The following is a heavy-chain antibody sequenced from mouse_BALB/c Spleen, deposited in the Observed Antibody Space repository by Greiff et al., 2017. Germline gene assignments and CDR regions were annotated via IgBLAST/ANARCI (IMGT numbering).Heavy chain of an antibody. D-gene: IGHD3-1*01. CDR3: ARSARAWFAY. CDR2: IDPENGNT. V-gene: IGHV14-1*02. Sequence: VQLKESGAELVRPGALVKLSCKASGFNIKDYYMHWVKQRPEQGLEWIGWIDPENGNTIYDPKFPGKASITADTSSNTAYLQLSSLTSEDTAVYYCARSARAWFAYWGQGTLVTVSA. CDR1: GFNIKDYY. J-gene: IGHJ3*01.